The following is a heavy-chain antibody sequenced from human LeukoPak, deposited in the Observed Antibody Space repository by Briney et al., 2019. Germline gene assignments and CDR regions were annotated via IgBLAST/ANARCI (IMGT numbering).Heavy chain of an antibody. D-gene: IGHD6-19*01. J-gene: IGHJ4*02. V-gene: IGHV2-70*11. Sequence: SGPTLVNPTQTLTLTCTFSGFSLSTIGMCVSWIRQPPGKALEWLGRIDWDDDKYYSTSLKTRLTISKDTSENEVVLTLTNMDPVDTATYFCARTTVSGTRSLDYWGQGTLVTVSS. CDR1: GFSLSTIGMC. CDR3: ARTTVSGTRSLDY. CDR2: IDWDDDK.